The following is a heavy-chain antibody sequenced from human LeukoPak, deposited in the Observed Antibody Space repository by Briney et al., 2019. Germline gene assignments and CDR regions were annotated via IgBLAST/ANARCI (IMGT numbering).Heavy chain of an antibody. D-gene: IGHD6-19*01. CDR2: ISSSSSYI. Sequence: PGGSLRLSCAASGFTFSSYSMNWVCQAPGKGLEWVSSISSSSSYIYYADSVKGRFTISRDNAKNSLYLQMNSLRAEDTAVYYCARDLLAVASTGIGFDYWGQGTLVTVSS. CDR1: GFTFSSYS. V-gene: IGHV3-21*01. J-gene: IGHJ4*02. CDR3: ARDLLAVASTGIGFDY.